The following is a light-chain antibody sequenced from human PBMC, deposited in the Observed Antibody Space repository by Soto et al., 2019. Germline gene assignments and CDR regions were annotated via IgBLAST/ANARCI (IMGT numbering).Light chain of an antibody. Sequence: DIQMTQSPSSLSASVGDRVTITCRASQSISSYLNWYQQKPGKAPKLLIYAASSLQSGVPSRFSGSGSGTDFTLTISSLQPEGFATYYCQQGYSTPFTFGPGTKVDIK. CDR3: QQGYSTPFT. J-gene: IGKJ3*01. CDR2: AAS. V-gene: IGKV1-39*01. CDR1: QSISSY.